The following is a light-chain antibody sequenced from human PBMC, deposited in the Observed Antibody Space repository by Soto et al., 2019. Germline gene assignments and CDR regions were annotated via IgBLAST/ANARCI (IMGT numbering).Light chain of an antibody. CDR1: SSDVGGYNY. V-gene: IGLV2-8*01. CDR2: EVR. J-gene: IGLJ3*02. CDR3: SSYAGSNNWV. Sequence: QSVLTQPPSASGSPGQSVTISCTGTSSDVGGYNYVSWYQQHPGKAPTLMIYEVRNRPSGVPDRFSGSKSGNTASLTVSGLQAEDEADYYCSSYAGSNNWVFGGGTKVTVL.